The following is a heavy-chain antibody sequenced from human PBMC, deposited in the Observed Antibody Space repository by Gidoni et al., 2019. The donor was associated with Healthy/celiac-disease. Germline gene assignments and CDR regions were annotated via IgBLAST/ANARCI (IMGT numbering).Heavy chain of an antibody. Sequence: VQLQEPGPGLVKPSQTLSLTCTVSGGSNSRGGYYWSWLRQHPGKGLEWIGYIYYSGSTYYNPSLKSRVTISVDTSKNQFSLKLSSVTAADTAVYYCARGYSYGYGGVYYFDYWGQGTLVTVSS. CDR1: GGSNSRGGYY. CDR3: ARGYSYGYGGVYYFDY. V-gene: IGHV4-31*03. J-gene: IGHJ4*02. D-gene: IGHD5-18*01. CDR2: IYYSGST.